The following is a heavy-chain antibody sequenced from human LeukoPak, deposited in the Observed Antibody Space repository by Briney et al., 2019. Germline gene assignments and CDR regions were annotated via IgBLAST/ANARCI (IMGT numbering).Heavy chain of an antibody. D-gene: IGHD3-22*01. V-gene: IGHV3-49*04. CDR3: QTYYYDSSGYYYIDQ. J-gene: IGHJ4*02. CDR2: IRSKAYGGTT. Sequence: GGSLRLSCTTSGFTFGDYAMGWVRQAPGKGLEWVGFIRSKAYGGTTEYAASVKGRFTISRDDSKSIAYLQMNSLKTEDTAVYYCQTYYYDSSGYYYIDQWGQGTLVTVSS. CDR1: GFTFGDYA.